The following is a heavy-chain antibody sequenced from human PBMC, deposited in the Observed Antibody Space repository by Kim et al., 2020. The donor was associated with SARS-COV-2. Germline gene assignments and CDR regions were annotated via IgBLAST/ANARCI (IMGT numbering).Heavy chain of an antibody. CDR3: ARELSVAGLFFPLDGGYYGMDV. CDR1: GGSISSSNW. V-gene: IGHV4-4*02. J-gene: IGHJ6*02. D-gene: IGHD6-19*01. CDR2: IYHSGST. Sequence: SETLSLTCAVSGGSISSSNWWSWVRQPPGKGLEWIGEIYHSGSTNYNPSLKSRVTISVDKSKNQFSLKLSSVTAADTAVYYCARELSVAGLFFPLDGGYYGMDVWGQGTTVTVSS.